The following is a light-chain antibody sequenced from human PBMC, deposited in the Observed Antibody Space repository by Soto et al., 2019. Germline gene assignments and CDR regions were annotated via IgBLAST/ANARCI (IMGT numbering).Light chain of an antibody. CDR3: QQYNAYSRT. J-gene: IGKJ1*01. CDR2: DAS. V-gene: IGKV1-5*01. Sequence: DIQMTQSPSSVSASVGDRFTITCRASQSISDSLAWYQHKPGKAPSLLISDASTLERGVPLRFSGSGSGAEFTLTINSMQPDDFATYYCQQYNAYSRTFGQGTKVDIK. CDR1: QSISDS.